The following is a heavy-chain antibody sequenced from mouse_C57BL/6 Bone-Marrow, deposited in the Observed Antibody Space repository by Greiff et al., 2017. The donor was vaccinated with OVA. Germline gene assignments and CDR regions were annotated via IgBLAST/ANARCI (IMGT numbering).Heavy chain of an antibody. CDR2: IDPSDSYT. D-gene: IGHD2-1*01. CDR3: ARCGNYRAWFAY. J-gene: IGHJ3*01. V-gene: IGHV1-50*01. Sequence: VQLQQPGAELVKPGASVKLSCKASGYTFTSYWMQWVKQRPGQGLEWIGEIDPSDSYTNYNQKFKGKATLTVDTSSSTAYMQLSSLTSEDSAVYDCARCGNYRAWFAYWGQGTLVTVSA. CDR1: GYTFTSYW.